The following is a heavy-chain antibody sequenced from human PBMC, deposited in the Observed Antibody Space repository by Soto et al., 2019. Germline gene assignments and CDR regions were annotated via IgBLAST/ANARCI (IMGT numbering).Heavy chain of an antibody. CDR1: GGSISSGGYY. Sequence: QVQLQESGPGLVKPSQTLSLTCTVSGGSISSGGYYWSWIRQHPGKGLEWIGYIYYSGSTYYNPSLKSRVTMSVDTSKNQFSLKLSSVTAADTAVYYCARVRRRYSSSWNWFDPWGQGTLVTVSS. CDR2: IYYSGST. V-gene: IGHV4-31*03. D-gene: IGHD6-13*01. J-gene: IGHJ5*02. CDR3: ARVRRRYSSSWNWFDP.